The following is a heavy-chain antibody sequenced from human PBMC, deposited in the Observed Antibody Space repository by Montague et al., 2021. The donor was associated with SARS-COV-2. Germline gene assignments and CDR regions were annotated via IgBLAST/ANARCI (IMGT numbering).Heavy chain of an antibody. V-gene: IGHV4-34*01. Sequence: SETLSLTCAISGGSFSNYYWSWIRQPPGKGLEWLGESNQVETTIYNPPAKGEATFPENTSKNQFYLRLNSVTAADTAVYYCARGRRPVVVPGAGPAGRAFDIWGQGTMVTVSS. CDR1: GGSFSNYY. D-gene: IGHD2-2*01. J-gene: IGHJ3*02. CDR2: SNQVETT. CDR3: ARGRRPVVVPGAGPAGRAFDI.